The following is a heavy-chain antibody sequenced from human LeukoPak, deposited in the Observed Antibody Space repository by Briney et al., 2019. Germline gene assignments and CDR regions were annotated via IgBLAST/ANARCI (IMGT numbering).Heavy chain of an antibody. CDR2: IYTSGST. D-gene: IGHD6-19*01. CDR1: GGSISSYN. CDR3: ARLSYSSGWYADY. V-gene: IGHV4-4*07. J-gene: IGHJ4*02. Sequence: SETLSLTCTVSGGSISSYNWSWIRQPAGKGLEWIGRIYTSGSTNYNPSLKSRVTMSVDTSKNQFSLKLSSVTAADTAVYYCARLSYSSGWYADYWGQGTLVTVSS.